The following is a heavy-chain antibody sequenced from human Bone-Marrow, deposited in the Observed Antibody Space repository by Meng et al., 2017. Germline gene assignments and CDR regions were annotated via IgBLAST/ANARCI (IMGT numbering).Heavy chain of an antibody. D-gene: IGHD6-13*01. CDR2: IYHSGNT. V-gene: IGHV4-4*02. CDR3: ARARSSSWSFDY. J-gene: IGHJ4*02. Sequence: QVQLQESGPGLVKPSGTLSLTCAVSGGSISSSNWWSWVRQPPGKGLEWIGEIYHSGNTNYNPSLKSRVAMSVDKSKNQFSLRLSSVTAADTAVYYCARARSSSWSFDYWGQGTLVPSPQ. CDR1: GGSISSSNW.